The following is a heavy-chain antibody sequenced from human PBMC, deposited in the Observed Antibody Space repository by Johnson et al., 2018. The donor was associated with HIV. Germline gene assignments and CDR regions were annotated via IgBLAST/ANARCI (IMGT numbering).Heavy chain of an antibody. Sequence: VQLVESGGGLVQPGRSLRLSCAASGFTFDDYAMYWVRQAPGKGLEWVSGISWNSGSIGYADSVKGRFAISRDNAKNALYLQLNSLRAEDTAVYYCAKDLSSSLGPGAFDIWGQGTMVTVSS. CDR1: GFTFDDYA. D-gene: IGHD6-13*01. J-gene: IGHJ3*02. V-gene: IGHV3-9*01. CDR3: AKDLSSSLGPGAFDI. CDR2: ISWNSGSI.